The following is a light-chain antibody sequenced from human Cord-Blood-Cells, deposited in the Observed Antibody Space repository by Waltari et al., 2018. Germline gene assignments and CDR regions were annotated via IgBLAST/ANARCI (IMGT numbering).Light chain of an antibody. CDR1: SSDVGGYNY. CDR3: SSYTSSSTLYV. CDR2: DVI. V-gene: IGLV2-14*01. J-gene: IGLJ1*01. Sequence: QSALTQPASVSGSPGQSITISCTGTSSDVGGYNYVSWYQQHPGKAPKLMIYDVINRPSGGSNRFSGSKSGNTASLAISGLQAEDEADYYCSSYTSSSTLYVFGTGTKVTVL.